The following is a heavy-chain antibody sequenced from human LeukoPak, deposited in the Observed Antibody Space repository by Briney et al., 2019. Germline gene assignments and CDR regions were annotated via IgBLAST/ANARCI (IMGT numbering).Heavy chain of an antibody. V-gene: IGHV3-53*01. CDR3: AGGYYFDY. CDR2: FYRGDNT. J-gene: IGHJ4*02. D-gene: IGHD3-22*01. CDR1: GFTVSGNY. Sequence: PGGSLRLSCAVSGFTVSGNYMNWVRQAPGKGLEWVSLFYRGDNTYYADSVKGRFTISRDNSKSTLYLQMNSLRAEDTAVYYCAGGYYFDYWGQGTLVTVSS.